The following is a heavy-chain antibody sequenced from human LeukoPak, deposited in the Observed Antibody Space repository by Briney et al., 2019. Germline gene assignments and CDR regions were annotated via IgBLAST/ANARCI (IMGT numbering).Heavy chain of an antibody. CDR2: IYTSGST. J-gene: IGHJ6*03. CDR1: GGSISNYY. CDR3: ARTLHIAAADAPYYYYYYMDV. D-gene: IGHD6-13*01. V-gene: IGHV4-4*08. Sequence: PSETLSLTCTVSGGSISNYYWSWIRQPPGKGLEWIGRIYTSGSTNYNPSLKSRVTISVDTSKNQFSLKLSSVTAADTAVYYCARTLHIAAADAPYYYYYYMDVWGKGTTVTVSS.